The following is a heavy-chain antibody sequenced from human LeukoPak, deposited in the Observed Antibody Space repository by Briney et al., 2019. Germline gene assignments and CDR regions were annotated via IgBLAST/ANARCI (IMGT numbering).Heavy chain of an antibody. CDR2: ISSASLTM. D-gene: IGHD3-22*01. Sequence: GGSLGLSCAASGFTFSDYYMSWISQAPGKGLEWVSYISSASLTMYYADSVKGRFTISRDNAKNSLYLQMSSLRVEDTAVYYCARGPGYHDTSGYYWPSFDYWGQGNMVTVSS. V-gene: IGHV3-11*01. CDR3: ARGPGYHDTSGYYWPSFDY. J-gene: IGHJ4*02. CDR1: GFTFSDYY.